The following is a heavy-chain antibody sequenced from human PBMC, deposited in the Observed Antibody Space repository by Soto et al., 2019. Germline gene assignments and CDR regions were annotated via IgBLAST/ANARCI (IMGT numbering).Heavy chain of an antibody. CDR2: VSGRGGDT. D-gene: IGHD3-3*01. CDR1: GFSFSSFA. V-gene: IGHV3-23*01. J-gene: IGHJ4*02. CDR3: AKDPNYDFWSGFSAVYYDY. Sequence: EVHLLQSGGGLVQPGGSLRLSCAASGFSFSSFALSWVRQSPGKGLEWVAAVSGRGGDTYYANSVKGRFTISRDNSQNTLLLQTNSLRAEDSAIYYCAKDPNYDFWSGFSAVYYDYWGQGTLVTVSS.